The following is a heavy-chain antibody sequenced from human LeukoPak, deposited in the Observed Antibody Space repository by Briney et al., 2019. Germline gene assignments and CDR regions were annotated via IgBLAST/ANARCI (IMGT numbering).Heavy chain of an antibody. CDR2: INHGGTTV. CDR1: GFTFSTYW. CDR3: ARDLYESSFDT. Sequence: GGSLRLSCAASGFTFSTYWMSWVRQAPGKGLEWVSYINHGGTTVRYADSVKGRFTISRDNAQNSLFLQMDSLRDEDTAVYYCARDLYESSFDTWGQGTLVTVSS. V-gene: IGHV3-48*02. D-gene: IGHD3-22*01. J-gene: IGHJ4*02.